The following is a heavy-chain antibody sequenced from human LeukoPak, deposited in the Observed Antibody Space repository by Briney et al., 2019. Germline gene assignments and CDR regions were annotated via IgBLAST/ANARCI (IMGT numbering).Heavy chain of an antibody. Sequence: ASVKVSCKASGYTFTSYGISWVRQAPGQGLEWMGWISAYNGNTNYAQKLQGRVTMTTDTSTSTAYMELRSLRSDDTAVYHCARVDTAMVTNLFDYWGQGTLVTVSS. CDR3: ARVDTAMVTNLFDY. D-gene: IGHD5-18*01. V-gene: IGHV1-18*04. CDR1: GYTFTSYG. CDR2: ISAYNGNT. J-gene: IGHJ4*02.